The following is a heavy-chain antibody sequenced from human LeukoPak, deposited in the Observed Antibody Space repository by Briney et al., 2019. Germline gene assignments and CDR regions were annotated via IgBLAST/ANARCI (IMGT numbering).Heavy chain of an antibody. CDR2: IWYDGSNK. CDR1: GFTFSSYG. Sequence: GRSLRLSCAASGFTFSSYGMHWVRQAPGKGLDWVAVIWYDGSNKYYADSVKGRFTISRDNSKNTLYLQMNSLRAEDTAVYYCARGGCSSTSCPKNWGRGTLVTVSS. CDR3: ARGGCSSTSCPKN. D-gene: IGHD2-2*01. V-gene: IGHV3-33*01. J-gene: IGHJ4*02.